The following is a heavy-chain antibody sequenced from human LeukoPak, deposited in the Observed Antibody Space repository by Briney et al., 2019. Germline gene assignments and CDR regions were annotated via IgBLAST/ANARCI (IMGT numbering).Heavy chain of an antibody. CDR1: GGSFSGYY. CDR2: IDQSGST. D-gene: IGHD3-10*01. CDR3: ASLGSGSYSRKNWYFDL. J-gene: IGHJ2*01. Sequence: SETLSLTCAVYGGSFSGYYWSWIRQPPGKGLEWIGEIDQSGSTNYNTSLKSRVTISVDTSKNRFSLKMSSVTAADMAVYYCASLGSGSYSRKNWYFDLWGRGTLVTVSS. V-gene: IGHV4-34*01.